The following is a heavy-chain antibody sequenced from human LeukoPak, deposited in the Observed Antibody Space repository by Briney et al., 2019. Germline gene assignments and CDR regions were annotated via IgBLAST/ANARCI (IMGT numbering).Heavy chain of an antibody. V-gene: IGHV3-23*01. CDR3: AKDVSRIAVAGSFDY. CDR2: ISGSGGST. J-gene: IGHJ4*02. Sequence: TGGSLRLSCAASGFTFSSYAMSWVRQAPGKGLEWVSAISGSGGSTYYADSVKGRFTISRDNSKNTLYLQMNSLRAEDTAVYYCAKDVSRIAVAGSFDYWGQGTLVTVSS. D-gene: IGHD6-19*01. CDR1: GFTFSSYA.